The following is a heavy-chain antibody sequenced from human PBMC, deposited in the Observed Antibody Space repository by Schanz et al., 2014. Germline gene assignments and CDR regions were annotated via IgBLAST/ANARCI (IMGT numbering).Heavy chain of an antibody. Sequence: VQLVESGGDLVQPGGSLRLSCSASGFTFSTFAMHWVRQAPGKGLEWVAVISYDGSFKNYADSVRGRITMSRDNSKNTMYLQINNLRADDTAVYYCARELPGVVAFDFWGQGTMVTVSS. V-gene: IGHV3-30*04. CDR2: ISYDGSFK. CDR3: ARELPGVVAFDF. J-gene: IGHJ3*01. CDR1: GFTFSTFA. D-gene: IGHD7-27*01.